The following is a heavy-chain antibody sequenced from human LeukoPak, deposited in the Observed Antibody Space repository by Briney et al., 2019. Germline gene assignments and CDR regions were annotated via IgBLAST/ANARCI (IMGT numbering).Heavy chain of an antibody. CDR1: GCSISSYY. J-gene: IGHJ6*04. Sequence: SETLSLTCTVSGCSISSYYWSWIRQPPGKGLEWIGYIYYSGSTNYNPSLKSRVTISVDTSKNQFSLKLSSVTAAYTAVYYCASGRTVNYYYGMDVWGKGTTVTVSS. CDR3: ASGRTVNYYYGMDV. CDR2: IYYSGST. D-gene: IGHD4-17*01. V-gene: IGHV4-59*01.